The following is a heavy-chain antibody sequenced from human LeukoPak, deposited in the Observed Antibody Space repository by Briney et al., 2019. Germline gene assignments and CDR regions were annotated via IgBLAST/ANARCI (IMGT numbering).Heavy chain of an antibody. D-gene: IGHD6-19*01. CDR1: GFTFTKCA. V-gene: IGHV3-23*01. Sequence: GGSLRLSCVASGFTFTKCAMSWIRQAPGKGLEWVAIITATGDTAYYADSVKGRSTISRDNSRNTVYMQMDSLRAEDTAIYYCAGDRNSDWYSPLDYWGQGSQVTVSP. J-gene: IGHJ4*02. CDR3: AGDRNSDWYSPLDY. CDR2: ITATGDTA.